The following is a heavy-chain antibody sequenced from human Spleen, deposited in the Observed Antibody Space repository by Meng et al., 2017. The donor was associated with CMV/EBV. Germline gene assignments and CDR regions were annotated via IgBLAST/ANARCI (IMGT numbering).Heavy chain of an antibody. CDR2: INPGDSDT. V-gene: IGHV5-51*01. CDR3: ARHFSGAGFSEWYFDY. J-gene: IGHJ4*02. D-gene: IGHD3-3*01. Sequence: KVSCKGSGYSFTTYWIGWVRQMPGKGLEWMGIINPGDSDTIYRPSFQGQVTISADKSISTAYLQWSSLKASDTAIYYCARHFSGAGFSEWYFDYWGQGTLVTVSS. CDR1: GYSFTTYW.